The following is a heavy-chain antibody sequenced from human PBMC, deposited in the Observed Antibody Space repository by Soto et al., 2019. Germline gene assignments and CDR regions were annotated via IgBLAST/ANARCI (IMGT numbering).Heavy chain of an antibody. D-gene: IGHD1-1*01. V-gene: IGHV3-15*01. Sequence: EVQVVESGGDLVEPGGSLRLSCVTSGFMFSSAWMSWVRQAPGKGLEWVARIKSTKDGGARDYAAPVNSRFSISRDDSKSTVYLQINSLRVEDTALYYCVEGWNDFWGQGTLVTVSS. CDR3: VEGWNDF. J-gene: IGHJ4*02. CDR1: GFMFSSAW. CDR2: IKSTKDGGAR.